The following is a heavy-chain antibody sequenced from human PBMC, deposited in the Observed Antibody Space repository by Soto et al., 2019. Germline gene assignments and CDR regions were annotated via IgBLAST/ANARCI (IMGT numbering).Heavy chain of an antibody. Sequence: PGGSLRLSCAASGFTFSSYWMHWVRQAPGKGLMWVSRINSDGSSIIYADSVKGRFTISRDNAKNTLYLQMNNLGAEDTAVYYCARDQDSSGWYEFDYWGQGMLVTVSS. CDR2: INSDGSSI. J-gene: IGHJ4*02. CDR3: ARDQDSSGWYEFDY. D-gene: IGHD6-19*01. CDR1: GFTFSSYW. V-gene: IGHV3-74*01.